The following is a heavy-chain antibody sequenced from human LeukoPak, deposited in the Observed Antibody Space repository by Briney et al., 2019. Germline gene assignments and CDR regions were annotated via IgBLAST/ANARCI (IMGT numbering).Heavy chain of an antibody. D-gene: IGHD3-22*01. J-gene: IGHJ6*02. Sequence: PGRSLRLSCTVSGFTFDDYAMHWARHTPGKGLEWVAGITWNRDNIGYGDSVKGRFTISRDNVKNVLYLQMNSLRPGDTALYYCAKDLSSAITSALVLDVWGQGTTVTVS. CDR2: ITWNRDNI. CDR3: AKDLSSAITSALVLDV. CDR1: GFTFDDYA. V-gene: IGHV3-9*01.